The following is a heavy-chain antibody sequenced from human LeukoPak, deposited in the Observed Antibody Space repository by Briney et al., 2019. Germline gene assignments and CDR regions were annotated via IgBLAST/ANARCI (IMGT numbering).Heavy chain of an antibody. CDR3: AKDRGDFWPP. D-gene: IGHD3-3*01. Sequence: GGSLRLSCAASGFTFSSYGMHWVRQAPGKGLEWVAVISYDGSNKYYADSVKGRFTISRDNSKNTLYLQMNSLRAEDTAVYYCAKDRGDFWPPWGQGTLVTVSS. CDR1: GFTFSSYG. J-gene: IGHJ5*02. V-gene: IGHV3-30*18. CDR2: ISYDGSNK.